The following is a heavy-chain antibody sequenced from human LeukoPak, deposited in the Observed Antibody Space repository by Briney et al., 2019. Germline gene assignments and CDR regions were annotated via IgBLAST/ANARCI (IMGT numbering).Heavy chain of an antibody. CDR1: GYTFTSYA. V-gene: IGHV1-3*01. CDR2: INAGNGNT. D-gene: IGHD3-22*01. J-gene: IGHJ4*02. CDR3: ARNYYDSSGYDH. Sequence: ASVTVSCKASGYTFTSYAMHWVRQAPGQRLEWMGWINAGNGNTKYSQKFQGRVTITRDTSASTAYMELSSLRSEDTAVYYCARNYYDSSGYDHWGQGTLVTVSS.